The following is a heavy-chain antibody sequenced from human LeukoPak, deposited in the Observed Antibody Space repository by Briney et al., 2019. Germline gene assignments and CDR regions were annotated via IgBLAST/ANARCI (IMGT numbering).Heavy chain of an antibody. D-gene: IGHD3-3*02. CDR3: ARDGRILPPTPFFDY. CDR1: GFTFSSYA. V-gene: IGHV3-30*01. Sequence: PGRSLRLSCAASGFTFSSYAMHWVRQAPGKGLEWVAVISYDGSNKYYADSVKGRFTISRDNSKNTLYLQMNSLRAEDTAVYYCARDGRILPPTPFFDYWGQGTLVTVSS. J-gene: IGHJ4*02. CDR2: ISYDGSNK.